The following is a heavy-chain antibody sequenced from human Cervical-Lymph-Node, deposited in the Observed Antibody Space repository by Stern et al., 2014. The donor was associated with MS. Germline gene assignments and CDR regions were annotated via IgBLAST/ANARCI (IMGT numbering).Heavy chain of an antibody. CDR2: IQYSGTP. V-gene: IGHV4-31*03. CDR1: GGSISSGGYY. CDR3: ARGIRALWGFGERGAYFDY. Sequence: QVQLQESGPGLVKPSQTLTLTCSVSGGSISSGGYYWAWIRQHPGKGLEWIGYIQYSGTPDYNPSRKSRVTISIDTFKNQLSLKLRSVTAADTAVYYCARGIRALWGFGERGAYFDYWGQEALVTVSS. J-gene: IGHJ4*02. D-gene: IGHD3-10*01.